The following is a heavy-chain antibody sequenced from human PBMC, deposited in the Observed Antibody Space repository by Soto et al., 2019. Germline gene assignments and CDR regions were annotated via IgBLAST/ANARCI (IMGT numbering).Heavy chain of an antibody. CDR2: INPSGGST. D-gene: IGHD2-15*01. J-gene: IGHJ4*02. V-gene: IGHV1-46*03. Sequence: ASVKVSCKASGCTFTSYYMHWVRQAPGQGLEWMGIINPSGGSTSYAQKFQGRVTMTRDTSTSTVYMELSSLRSEDTAVYYCARADCGGSCYSGLRFEYWGQGTLVTVSS. CDR1: GCTFTSYY. CDR3: ARADCGGSCYSGLRFEY.